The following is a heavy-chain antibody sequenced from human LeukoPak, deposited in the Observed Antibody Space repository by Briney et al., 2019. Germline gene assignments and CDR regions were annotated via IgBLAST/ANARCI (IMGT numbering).Heavy chain of an antibody. Sequence: SETLSLTCTVSGYSIRTDYYWGWIRQPPGKGPQWIGTINKSGNTYYNPSPRSRVTISVDTSKNQFSLKVRYMTAADTAVYYCAREADFWSGYLTGFFDYWGQGTLVTVSS. CDR3: AREADFWSGYLTGFFDY. J-gene: IGHJ4*02. D-gene: IGHD3-3*01. CDR2: INKSGNT. CDR1: GYSIRTDYY. V-gene: IGHV4-38-2*02.